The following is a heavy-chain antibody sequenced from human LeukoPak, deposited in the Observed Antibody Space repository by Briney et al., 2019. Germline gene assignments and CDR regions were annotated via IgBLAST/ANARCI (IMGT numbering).Heavy chain of an antibody. CDR1: GFTFSSYG. V-gene: IGHV3-33*01. CDR3: ARSSLGATLYYYGIDV. CDR2: IWYDGSNK. Sequence: PGGSLRLSCAASGFTFSSYGMHWVRQAPGKGLEWVAVIWYDGSNKYYADSVKGRFTISRDNSKNTLYLQMNSLRAEDTVVYYCARSSLGATLYYYGIDVWGQGTTVTVSS. D-gene: IGHD1-26*01. J-gene: IGHJ6*02.